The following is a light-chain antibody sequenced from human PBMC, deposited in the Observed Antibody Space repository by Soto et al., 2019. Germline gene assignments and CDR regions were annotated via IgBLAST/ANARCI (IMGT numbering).Light chain of an antibody. CDR2: RNN. J-gene: IGLJ1*01. Sequence: TVTISCSGSSSNIGSNYVYWYQQLPGTAPKLLIYRNNQRPLGVPDRFSGSKSGTSASLAISWLRSEDEADYYCAAWDDSLSGSYVFGTGTKVTVL. V-gene: IGLV1-47*01. CDR3: AAWDDSLSGSYV. CDR1: SSNIGSNY.